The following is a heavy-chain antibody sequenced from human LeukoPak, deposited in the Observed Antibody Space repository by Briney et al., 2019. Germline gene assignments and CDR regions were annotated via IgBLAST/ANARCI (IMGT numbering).Heavy chain of an antibody. Sequence: GGSLRLSCAASGFTFSSYAMSWARQAPGKGLEWVSSISDSGGSTYYADSLKGRFTISRDSSKNTLYLQVNSLRAEDTAVYYCAKGIAVTGTYYYGLDVWGQGTTVTVSS. CDR3: AKGIAVTGTYYYGLDV. J-gene: IGHJ6*02. D-gene: IGHD6-19*01. CDR1: GFTFSSYA. CDR2: ISDSGGST. V-gene: IGHV3-23*01.